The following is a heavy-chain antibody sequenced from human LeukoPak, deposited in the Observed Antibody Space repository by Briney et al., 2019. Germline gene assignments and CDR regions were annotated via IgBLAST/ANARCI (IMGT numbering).Heavy chain of an antibody. D-gene: IGHD2/OR15-2a*01. CDR3: ARDRSVPHFRVYYYYGMDV. CDR1: GGSISSGVYY. J-gene: IGHJ6*02. Sequence: PSETLSLTCTVSGGSISSGVYYWSWIRQHPGKGLEWIGYVYYSGSTYYNPSLKSRVTISVDTSKNQFSLKLSSVTAADTAVYYCARDRSVPHFRVYYYYGMDVWGQGTTVTVSS. CDR2: VYYSGST. V-gene: IGHV4-31*03.